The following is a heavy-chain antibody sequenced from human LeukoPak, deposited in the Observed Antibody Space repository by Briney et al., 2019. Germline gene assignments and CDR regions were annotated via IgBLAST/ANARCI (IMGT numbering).Heavy chain of an antibody. Sequence: PGGSLRLSCAASGFTFSNAWMSWVRQAPGKGLEWVGRIKSKTDGGTTDYAAPVKGGFTISRDDSKNTLYLQMNSLKTEDTAVYYCTTLSSVWGSYRYYFDYWGQGTLVTVSS. CDR2: IKSKTDGGTT. V-gene: IGHV3-15*01. CDR1: GFTFSNAW. CDR3: TTLSSVWGSYRYYFDY. D-gene: IGHD3-16*02. J-gene: IGHJ4*02.